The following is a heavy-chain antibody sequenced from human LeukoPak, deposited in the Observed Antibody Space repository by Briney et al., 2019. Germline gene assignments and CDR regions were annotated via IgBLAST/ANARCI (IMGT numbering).Heavy chain of an antibody. D-gene: IGHD6-19*01. J-gene: IGHJ5*02. V-gene: IGHV1-69*13. CDR2: IIPIFGTA. CDR1: GGTFSSYA. Sequence: ASVKVSCKASGGTFSSYAISWVRQAPGQGLEWMGGIIPIFGTANYAQKFQGRVTITADESTSTAYMELSSLRSEDTAVYYCASSIGIAVAGTGSDPWGQGTLVTVSS. CDR3: ASSIGIAVAGTGSDP.